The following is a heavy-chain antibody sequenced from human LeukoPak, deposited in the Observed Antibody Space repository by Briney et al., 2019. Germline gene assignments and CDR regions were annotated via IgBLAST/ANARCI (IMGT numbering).Heavy chain of an antibody. V-gene: IGHV1-46*01. J-gene: IGHJ4*02. CDR1: GYTFTNYY. Sequence: GASATVSCKASGYTFTNYYMHWVRQAPGQGLEWVGLIRPTGSYTNYAQKFRGRVTMTRDTSTTTVYMELSSLRSDDTAVYYCAREEAGGYFDYWGQGTLVSVSS. CDR3: AREEAGGYFDY. CDR2: IRPTGSYT. D-gene: IGHD2-8*02.